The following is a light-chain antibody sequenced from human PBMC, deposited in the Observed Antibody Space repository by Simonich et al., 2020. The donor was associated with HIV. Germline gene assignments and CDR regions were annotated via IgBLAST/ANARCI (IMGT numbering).Light chain of an antibody. V-gene: IGLV1-40*01. J-gene: IGLJ2*01. Sequence: QSVLTQPPSVSGAPGQRVTISCTGSSSNIGAGYDVHWYQQLPGTAPKLLIYGTTNRPSGVPDRFSGSQSGTSASLAITGLQAEDEADYYCQSYDSSLSGSVVFGGGTKLTV. CDR3: QSYDSSLSGSVV. CDR1: SSNIGAGYD. CDR2: GTT.